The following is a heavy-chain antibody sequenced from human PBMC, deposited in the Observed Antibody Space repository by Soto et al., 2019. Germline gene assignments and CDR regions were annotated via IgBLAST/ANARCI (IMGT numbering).Heavy chain of an antibody. V-gene: IGHV2-5*02. CDR3: AHRRGYYDSSGYWFDP. CDR1: GFSLSTSGVG. Sequence: QITLKESGPTLVKPTQTLTLTYTFSGFSLSTSGVGVGWIRRPPGKALEWLALIYWDDDKRYSPSLKSRLTITKDTSKNQVVLTMTNMDPVDTATYYCAHRRGYYDSSGYWFDPWGQGTLVTVS. CDR2: IYWDDDK. D-gene: IGHD3-22*01. J-gene: IGHJ5*02.